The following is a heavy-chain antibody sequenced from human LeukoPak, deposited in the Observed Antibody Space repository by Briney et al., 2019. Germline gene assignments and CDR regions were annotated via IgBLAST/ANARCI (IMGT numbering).Heavy chain of an antibody. CDR2: FDPEDGET. Sequence: GASVKVSCTASGYTFTSYYMHWVRQAPGKGLEWMGGFDPEDGETIYAQKFQGRVTMTEDTSTDTAYMELSSLRSEDTAVYYCATVAAAGTLDYWGQGTLVTVSS. CDR3: ATVAAAGTLDY. V-gene: IGHV1-24*01. D-gene: IGHD6-13*01. J-gene: IGHJ4*02. CDR1: GYTFTSYY.